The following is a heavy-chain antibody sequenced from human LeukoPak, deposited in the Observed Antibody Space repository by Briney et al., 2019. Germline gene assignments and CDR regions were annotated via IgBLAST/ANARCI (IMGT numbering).Heavy chain of an antibody. CDR2: INEDGSVK. V-gene: IGHV3-7*01. Sequence: GGSLRLSCAASGFNFINSWMSWVRQAPGKGLESVAIINEDGSVKYYVDSVKGRFTISRDNAKNSVYLQMNSLRVEDTAVYYCVRDYYRSLDYWGQGTLVTVSS. J-gene: IGHJ4*02. CDR3: VRDYYRSLDY. CDR1: GFNFINSW. D-gene: IGHD3-10*01.